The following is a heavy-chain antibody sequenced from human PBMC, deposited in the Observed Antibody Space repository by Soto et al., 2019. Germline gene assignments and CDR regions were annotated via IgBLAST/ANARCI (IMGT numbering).Heavy chain of an antibody. CDR3: AREDSNYYDSSWLDD. Sequence: DVQLVESGGGLVQPGGSLRLSCEASGFTFSGYDMHWVRQAAGERLEWVSAIATSGNTYYAGSVKGRFTISRENAKDTLYLQMSSLRAEDTAVYYCAREDSNYYDSSWLDDWGQGALVSVSS. J-gene: IGHJ4*02. CDR1: GFTFSGYD. D-gene: IGHD3-22*01. V-gene: IGHV3-13*01. CDR2: IATSGNT.